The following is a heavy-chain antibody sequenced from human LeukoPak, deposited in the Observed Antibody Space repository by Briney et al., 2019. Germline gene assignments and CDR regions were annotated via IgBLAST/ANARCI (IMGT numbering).Heavy chain of an antibody. CDR3: ARDQVVGATAGTFDY. CDR1: GYTFSSFG. CDR2: ISAYSGHT. D-gene: IGHD1-26*01. J-gene: IGHJ4*02. Sequence: ASVKVSCKASGYTFSSFGITWVRQAPGQGLEWMGWISAYSGHTNYAQKLQGRVTMTTDTSTSTAYMELTSLRSDDTAVYYCARDQVVGATAGTFDYWGQGTLVTVSS. V-gene: IGHV1-18*01.